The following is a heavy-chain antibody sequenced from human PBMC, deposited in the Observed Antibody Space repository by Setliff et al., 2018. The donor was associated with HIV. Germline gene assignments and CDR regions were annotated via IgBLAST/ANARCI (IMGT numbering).Heavy chain of an antibody. CDR3: ARGQTTAEY. D-gene: IGHD4-17*01. V-gene: IGHV3-7*01. CDR1: GFTFSSYW. Sequence: GGSLRLSCAASGFTFSSYWMSWVRQAPGKGLEWVGNRKQDGSEKSYVGSVKGRFTISRDNAKNSLYLQMSSLRAEDTAVYYCARGQTTAEYWGQGTLVTVSS. J-gene: IGHJ4*02. CDR2: RKQDGSEK.